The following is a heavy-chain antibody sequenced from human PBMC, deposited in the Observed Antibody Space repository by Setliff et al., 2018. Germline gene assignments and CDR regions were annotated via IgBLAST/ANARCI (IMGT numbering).Heavy chain of an antibody. D-gene: IGHD3-3*01. CDR3: ARSPITIFGVVLHPLDY. CDR1: GYTFTSYW. CDR2: IYAGDSDT. Sequence: PGESLKISCKGSGYTFTSYWIGWVRQMPGKGLEWMGIIYAGDSDTKYSPSFQGQVTISADKSISTAYLQWSSLKASDTAMYYCARSPITIFGVVLHPLDYWGQGTLVTVSS. V-gene: IGHV5-51*01. J-gene: IGHJ4*02.